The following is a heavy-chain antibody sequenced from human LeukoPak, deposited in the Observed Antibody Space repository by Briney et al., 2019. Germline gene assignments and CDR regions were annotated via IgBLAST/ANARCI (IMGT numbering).Heavy chain of an antibody. CDR3: AKDRRLKQFDP. J-gene: IGHJ5*02. Sequence: GGSLRLSCAASGFTFSSCGMNWVRQAPGKGLEWVSYIGSSSGTISYADSVKGRFTISRDNAKNSLFLQMNSLRAEDTAVYYCAKDRRLKQFDPWGQGTLVTVSS. CDR2: IGSSSGTI. CDR1: GFTFSSCG. V-gene: IGHV3-48*04.